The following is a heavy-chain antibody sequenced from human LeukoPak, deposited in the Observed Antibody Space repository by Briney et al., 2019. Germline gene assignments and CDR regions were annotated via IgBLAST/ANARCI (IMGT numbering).Heavy chain of an antibody. CDR1: GFTFSSYR. CDR2: ISSSSSYI. Sequence: GGSLRLSCAASGFTFSSYRMNWVRQAPGKGLQWVSSISSSSSYIYYADSVKGRFTISRDNAKNSLYLQMNSLRAEDTAVYYCARGVFAVAGINYFDYWGQGTLVTVSS. J-gene: IGHJ4*02. D-gene: IGHD6-19*01. CDR3: ARGVFAVAGINYFDY. V-gene: IGHV3-21*01.